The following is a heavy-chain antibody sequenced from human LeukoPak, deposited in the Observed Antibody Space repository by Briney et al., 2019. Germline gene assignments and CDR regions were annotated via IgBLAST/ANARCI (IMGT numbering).Heavy chain of an antibody. D-gene: IGHD1-26*01. CDR3: AKIVVRENDF. CDR1: GFTLSSYA. Sequence: GGSLRLSCAASGFTLSSYAISWVRQAPGKGLEWVSAISGSGGTYYADSVKGRFTISRDNSKNTLYLQMNSLRAEDTAVYYCAKIVVRENDFWGQGTLVTVSS. J-gene: IGHJ4*02. V-gene: IGHV3-23*01. CDR2: ISGSGGT.